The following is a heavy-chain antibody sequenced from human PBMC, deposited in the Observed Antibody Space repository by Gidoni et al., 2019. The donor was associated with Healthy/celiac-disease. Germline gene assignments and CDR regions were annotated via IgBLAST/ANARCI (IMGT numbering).Heavy chain of an antibody. J-gene: IGHJ4*02. Sequence: EVQLLESGGGLVQPGGSLRLSCAASGFTFSSYAMSWVRQAPGKGLEWVSAISGSGGSTYYADSVKGRFTISRDNSKNTLYLQMNSLRAEDTAVYYCAKGTVVTPYYFDYWGQETLVTVSS. CDR1: GFTFSSYA. CDR3: AKGTVVTPYYFDY. CDR2: ISGSGGST. V-gene: IGHV3-23*01. D-gene: IGHD2-21*02.